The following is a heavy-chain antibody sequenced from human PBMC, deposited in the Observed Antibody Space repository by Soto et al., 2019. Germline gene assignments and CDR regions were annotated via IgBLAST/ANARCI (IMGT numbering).Heavy chain of an antibody. D-gene: IGHD6-19*01. V-gene: IGHV4-4*02. J-gene: IGHJ3*01. CDR1: GDSISNSRW. CDR2: IFHSGDT. CDR3: AYSTGWYRHDV. Sequence: QVQLQESGPGLVKPSGTLSLTCAVSGDSISNSRWWTWVRQPPGKGLEWIGDIFHSGDTNYNPSPKXXVFISVDKSQNPFSLKVSSVTAADTAVYYCAYSTGWYRHDVWGQGTLVTVSS.